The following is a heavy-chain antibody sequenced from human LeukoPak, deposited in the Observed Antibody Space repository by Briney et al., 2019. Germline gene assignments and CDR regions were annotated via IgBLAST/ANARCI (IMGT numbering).Heavy chain of an antibody. J-gene: IGHJ4*02. CDR1: AYTFTDYY. Sequence: ASVKVSCKASAYTFTDYYLHWVRQAPGQGLEWMGWIDPNSGGTRYAQNFQGRVTMTRHTSINTAYMELSSLTSDDTAVYYCARDNWIGGERLPFDYWGQGTLATVSS. CDR3: ARDNWIGGERLPFDY. V-gene: IGHV1-2*02. CDR2: IDPNSGGT. D-gene: IGHD1-1*01.